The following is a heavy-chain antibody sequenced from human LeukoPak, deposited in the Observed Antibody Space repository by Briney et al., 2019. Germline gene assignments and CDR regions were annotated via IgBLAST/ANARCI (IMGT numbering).Heavy chain of an antibody. V-gene: IGHV4-39*07. CDR2: INHSGST. J-gene: IGHJ4*02. D-gene: IGHD3-10*01. Sequence: PSETLSLTCTVSGGSISSSSYYWGWIRQPPGKGLEWIGEINHSGSTNYNPSLKSRVTISVDTSKNQFSLKLSSVTAADTAVYYCARARRYYGSGSPGDYWGQGTLVTVSS. CDR1: GGSISSSSYY. CDR3: ARARRYYGSGSPGDY.